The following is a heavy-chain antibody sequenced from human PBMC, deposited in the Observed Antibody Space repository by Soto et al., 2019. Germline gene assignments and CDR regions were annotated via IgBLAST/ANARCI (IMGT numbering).Heavy chain of an antibody. J-gene: IGHJ6*02. CDR2: IKSKTDGGTT. CDR3: TTGARYSSSWYSRYYGMDV. Sequence: EVQLVESGGGLVKPGGSLRLSCAASGFTFSNASMNWVRQAPGKGLEWVGRIKSKTDGGTTDYAAPVKGRFTISRDDSKNTLYLQMNSLKTEDTAVYYCTTGARYSSSWYSRYYGMDVWGQGTTVTVSS. D-gene: IGHD6-13*01. CDR1: GFTFSNAS. V-gene: IGHV3-15*07.